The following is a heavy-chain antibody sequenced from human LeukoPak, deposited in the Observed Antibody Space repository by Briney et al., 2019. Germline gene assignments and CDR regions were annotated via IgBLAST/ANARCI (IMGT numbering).Heavy chain of an antibody. CDR2: IYYSGST. Sequence: SETLYLTCTVSGGSISSSSYYWGWIRQPPGKGLEWIGSIYYSGSTYYNPSLKSRVTISVDTSKNQFSLKLSSVTAADTAVYYCAMVGSRYDFWSGYYSGTFDYWGQGTLVTVSS. CDR1: GGSISSSSYY. CDR3: AMVGSRYDFWSGYYSGTFDY. D-gene: IGHD3-3*01. V-gene: IGHV4-39*01. J-gene: IGHJ4*02.